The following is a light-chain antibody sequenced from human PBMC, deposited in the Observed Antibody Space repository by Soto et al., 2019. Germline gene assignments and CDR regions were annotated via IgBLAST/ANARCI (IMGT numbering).Light chain of an antibody. J-gene: IGLJ2*01. V-gene: IGLV2-14*03. CDR3: SSYTSTSTVI. CDR2: DVS. CDR1: KSDVANYNY. Sequence: QSALTRPASVSGSPGQSITISCTGTKSDVANYNYVSWYQHHSGKAPQLMIYDVSYRPSGISNRFSGSKSGNTASLTISGLQAEDEADYYCSSYTSTSTVIFGGGTKVTVL.